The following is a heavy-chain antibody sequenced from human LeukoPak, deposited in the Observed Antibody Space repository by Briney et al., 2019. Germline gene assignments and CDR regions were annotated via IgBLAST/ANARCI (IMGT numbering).Heavy chain of an antibody. Sequence: PSETLSLTCTVSGGSISGSYWGWIRQPPGKRLEWIGYIYYSGSTDYNPSLKSRVTISVDTSKNQFSLNLSSVTAADAAVYYCVRRKDFWSGYYAFDYWGQGTLATVSS. CDR1: GGSISGSY. CDR3: VRRKDFWSGYYAFDY. D-gene: IGHD3-3*01. J-gene: IGHJ4*02. V-gene: IGHV4-59*08. CDR2: IYYSGST.